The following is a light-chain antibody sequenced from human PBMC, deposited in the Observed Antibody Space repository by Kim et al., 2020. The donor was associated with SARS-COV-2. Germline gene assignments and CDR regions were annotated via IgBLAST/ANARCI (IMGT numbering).Light chain of an antibody. CDR1: QDIRND. Sequence: AIQMTQSPSSLSASVGDRVTITCRASQDIRNDLGWYQHKSGQAPKVLIYGASTLQSGVPSRFSGSGSGTDFTLTISSLQPEDFATYYCLQDDRYPRTFGQGTKVDIK. J-gene: IGKJ1*01. CDR3: LQDDRYPRT. V-gene: IGKV1-6*01. CDR2: GAS.